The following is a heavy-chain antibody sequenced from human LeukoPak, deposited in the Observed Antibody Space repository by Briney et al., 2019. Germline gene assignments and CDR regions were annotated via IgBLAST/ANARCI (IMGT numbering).Heavy chain of an antibody. CDR1: GFTFSSYA. CDR3: AKVMTRTMVRGVPPSDY. D-gene: IGHD3-10*01. J-gene: IGHJ4*02. Sequence: PGGSLRLSCAASGFTFSSYAMSWVRQAPGKGLEWVSAISGSGGSTYYAVSVKGRFTISRDNSKNTLYLQMNSLRAEDTAVYYCAKVMTRTMVRGVPPSDYWGQGTLVTVSS. V-gene: IGHV3-23*01. CDR2: ISGSGGST.